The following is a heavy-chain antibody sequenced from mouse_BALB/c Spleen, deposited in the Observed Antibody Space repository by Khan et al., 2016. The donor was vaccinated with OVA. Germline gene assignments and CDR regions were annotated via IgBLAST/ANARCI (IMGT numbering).Heavy chain of an antibody. CDR2: ISYSGST. CDR1: GYSITSDYA. CDR3: ARWDYDAPNY. V-gene: IGHV3-2*02. D-gene: IGHD2-4*01. J-gene: IGHJ2*01. Sequence: VQLKESGPGLVKPSQSLSLTCTVTGYSITSDYAWNWNRQFPGNKLEWMGFISYSGSTSYNQSLKSQISITRDKSKNQFFMQLNTVNTEDTAQHFCARWDYDAPNYWGQGTTLTVSS.